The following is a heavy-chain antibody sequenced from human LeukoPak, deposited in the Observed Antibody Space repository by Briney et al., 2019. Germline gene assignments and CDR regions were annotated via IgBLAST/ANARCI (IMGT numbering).Heavy chain of an antibody. D-gene: IGHD4-17*01. J-gene: IGHJ4*02. Sequence: GGSLRLSCAASGFTFSSYAMSWVRQAPGKGLEWVAVISYDGSDEYYADSVKGRFTLSRDNSKSTLYLQMNSLRSEDTAVYYCARGALKVTTGYLDFWGQGNLVTVSS. V-gene: IGHV3-30-3*01. CDR1: GFTFSSYA. CDR3: ARGALKVTTGYLDF. CDR2: ISYDGSDE.